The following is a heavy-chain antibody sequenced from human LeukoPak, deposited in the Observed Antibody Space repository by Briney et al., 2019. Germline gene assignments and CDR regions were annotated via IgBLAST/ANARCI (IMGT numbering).Heavy chain of an antibody. CDR3: AKGRHYDSSGYYFHGAYFDY. CDR2: ISPSGGST. J-gene: IGHJ4*02. Sequence: GASVKVSCKAFGYTFTSNYMHWVRQAPGQGPEWMGVISPSGGSTTYAQKFQGRVTLTRDMSTSTDYLELSSLRSEDTAVYYCAKGRHYDSSGYYFHGAYFDYWGQGTLVTVSS. CDR1: GYTFTSNY. D-gene: IGHD3-22*01. V-gene: IGHV1-46*01.